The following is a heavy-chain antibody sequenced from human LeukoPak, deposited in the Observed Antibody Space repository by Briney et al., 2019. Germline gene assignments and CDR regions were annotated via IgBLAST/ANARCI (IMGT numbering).Heavy chain of an antibody. Sequence: SQTLSLTCAVSGGSINSGGYSWSWIRQPPGQGLEWIGYIYHSGSTYYNPSLKSRVTISVDRSKNQFSLKLSSVTAADTAVYYCARDNCSGGSCYSWNQYNWFDPWGQGTLVTVSS. D-gene: IGHD2-15*01. CDR1: GGSINSGGYS. CDR2: IYHSGST. J-gene: IGHJ5*02. V-gene: IGHV4-30-2*01. CDR3: ARDNCSGGSCYSWNQYNWFDP.